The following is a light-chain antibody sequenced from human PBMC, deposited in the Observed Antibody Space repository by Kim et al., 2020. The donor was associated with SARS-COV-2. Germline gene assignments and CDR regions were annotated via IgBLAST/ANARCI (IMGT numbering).Light chain of an antibody. Sequence: QSALTQPRSVSGSPGQSVTISCTGTSSDVGGSDYVSWYQQHPGKAPKLMIYDVSKWPSGVPDRFSGSKSGNSASLTISGLQAEDEADYYCCSYAGSYTWVFGGGTQLTVL. CDR1: SSDVGGSDY. CDR3: CSYAGSYTWV. CDR2: DVS. V-gene: IGLV2-11*01. J-gene: IGLJ3*02.